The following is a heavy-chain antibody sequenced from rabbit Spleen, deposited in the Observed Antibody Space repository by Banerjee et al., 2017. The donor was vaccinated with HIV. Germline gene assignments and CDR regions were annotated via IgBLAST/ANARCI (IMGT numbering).Heavy chain of an antibody. V-gene: IGHV1S45*01. CDR3: ARNYVNAFDP. CDR1: GFSFSRNW. CDR2: IDTNDGDT. Sequence: LEESGGGLVKPGGTWTVTCTVSGFSFSRNWICWVRQAPGKGLEWIACIDTNDGDTDYANWPKGRFTISKTSSTTVTLQMTSLTAADTATYFCARNYVNAFDPWGPGTLVTVS. D-gene: IGHD1-1*01. J-gene: IGHJ2*01.